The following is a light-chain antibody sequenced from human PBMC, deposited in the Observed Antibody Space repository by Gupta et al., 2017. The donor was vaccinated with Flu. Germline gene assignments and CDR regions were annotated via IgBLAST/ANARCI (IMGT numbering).Light chain of an antibody. Sequence: QFVLIQPPSVSVTPGQRASIPCSGSSSNIGSNTVNWYQQLPGTAPKLPIYSNNQRPSGVPDRFSGSKSGTSASLSISGLQSEDEADYYCAAWDDSLNDPLYVFGTGTKVTVL. CDR1: SSNIGSNT. CDR2: SNN. V-gene: IGLV1-44*01. J-gene: IGLJ1*01. CDR3: AAWDDSLNDPLYV.